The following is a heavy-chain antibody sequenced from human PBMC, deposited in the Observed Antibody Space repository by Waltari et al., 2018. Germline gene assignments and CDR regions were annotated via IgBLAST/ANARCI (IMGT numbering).Heavy chain of an antibody. CDR3: ARTLEKTYGGWYFDS. J-gene: IGHJ4*02. Sequence: QVQLQESGPGLVKPSQTLSLTCNVSGDFIERGSYYWSWVRQPAGRGLEGIGRIYASGSTNYNPSLKSRVTLSVDTSKNQVSLRLTSVTAADSAVYFCARTLEKTYGGWYFDSWGQGTRVTVSS. D-gene: IGHD3-10*01. CDR2: IYASGST. V-gene: IGHV4-61*02. CDR1: GDFIERGSYY.